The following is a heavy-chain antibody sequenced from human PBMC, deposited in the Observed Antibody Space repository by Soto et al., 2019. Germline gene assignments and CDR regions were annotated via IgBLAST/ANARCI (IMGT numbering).Heavy chain of an antibody. V-gene: IGHV3-23*01. CDR1: GFTFSSYV. D-gene: IGHD3-10*01. J-gene: IGHJ5*02. CDR3: ARDGQPQILLNWFDP. Sequence: EVQLLESGGGLVQPGGSLRLSCAASGFTFSSYVMSWVRQAPGKGLEWVSGISASGGSTYYADSVKGRFTISRDNSRNTLYLQMNSLGAEDTALYYCARDGQPQILLNWFDPWGQGTLVTVSS. CDR2: ISASGGST.